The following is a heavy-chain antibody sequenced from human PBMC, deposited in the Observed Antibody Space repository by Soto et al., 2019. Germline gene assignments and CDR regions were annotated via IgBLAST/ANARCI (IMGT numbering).Heavy chain of an antibody. J-gene: IGHJ4*02. CDR3: AIVSKLSVLLEWLSPLSPDY. V-gene: IGHV1-3*01. CDR1: GYTFTSYA. CDR2: INAGNGNT. D-gene: IGHD3-3*01. Sequence: ASVKVSCKASGYTFTSYAMHWVRQAPGQRLEWMGWINAGNGNTKYSQKFQGRVTITRDTSASTAYMELSSLRSEDTAVYYCAIVSKLSVLLEWLSPLSPDYWGQGTLVTVSS.